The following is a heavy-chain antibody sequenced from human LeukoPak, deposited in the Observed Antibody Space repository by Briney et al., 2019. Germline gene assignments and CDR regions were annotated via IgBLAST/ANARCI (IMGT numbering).Heavy chain of an antibody. Sequence: SETLSLTCTVSGGSISSYYWSWIRQPAGKGLEWIGRIYTSGSTNYNPSLKSRVTMSVDTSKNQFSLKLSSVTAADTAVYYCARGGHSGWYKGYNWFDPWGQGTLSPSPQ. V-gene: IGHV4-4*07. CDR3: ARGGHSGWYKGYNWFDP. CDR2: IYTSGST. D-gene: IGHD6-19*01. CDR1: GGSISSYY. J-gene: IGHJ5*02.